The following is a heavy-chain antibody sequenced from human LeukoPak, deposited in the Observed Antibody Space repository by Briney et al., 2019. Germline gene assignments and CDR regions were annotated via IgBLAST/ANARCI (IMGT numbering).Heavy chain of an antibody. CDR3: ARGGAARPDY. CDR1: GFSFSGSG. D-gene: IGHD6-6*01. J-gene: IGHJ4*02. Sequence: GGGPRLSFAGPGFSFSGSGLNWGRQAPGKGVGGVAYISSSSSNINYADSVRGRFTISRDNARNSLYLHMDSLRVEDMAVYYCARGGAARPDYWGQGTLVTVSS. CDR2: ISSSSSNI. V-gene: IGHV3-21*01.